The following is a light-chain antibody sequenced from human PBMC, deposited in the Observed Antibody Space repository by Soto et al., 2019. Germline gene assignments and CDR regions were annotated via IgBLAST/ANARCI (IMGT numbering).Light chain of an antibody. V-gene: IGKV1-27*01. CDR3: PKYNSDPFT. CDR1: EDISNC. Sequence: DVKMTQYPSSQCASVGDRVRITFRASEDISNCLAWYQQKPGKVPKVLVFSASTLQSGVPSRFSGSGSGTDFTLNISSLQPEDVATSYCPKYNSDPFTFGQGNKLEIK. J-gene: IGKJ2*01. CDR2: SAS.